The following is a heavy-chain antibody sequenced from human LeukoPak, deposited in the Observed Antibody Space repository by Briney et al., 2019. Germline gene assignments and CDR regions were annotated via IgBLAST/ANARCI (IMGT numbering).Heavy chain of an antibody. CDR2: INPNSGGT. CDR1: GYTFIGYY. Sequence: EASVKVSCKASGYTFIGYYIYWVRQAPGQGLEWMGWINPNSGGTNYAQNFQGRVTMTRDTSISTAYMELSRLTSDDTAVYYCGRELDLYFFDYWGQGTLVTVSS. J-gene: IGHJ4*02. D-gene: IGHD3-9*01. CDR3: GRELDLYFFDY. V-gene: IGHV1-2*02.